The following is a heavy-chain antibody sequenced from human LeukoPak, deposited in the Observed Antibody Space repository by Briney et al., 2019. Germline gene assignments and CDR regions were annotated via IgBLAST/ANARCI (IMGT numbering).Heavy chain of an antibody. Sequence: GGSLRLSCAASGFTVSSNYMSWVRQAPGKGLEWVSVIYSGGRTNYADSVKGRFTISRDNSKNTLYLQMNSLRAEDTAVYFCAKDRSLNGGNSNGYFDYWGQGTLVTVSS. CDR1: GFTVSSNY. J-gene: IGHJ4*02. D-gene: IGHD4-23*01. CDR3: AKDRSLNGGNSNGYFDY. V-gene: IGHV3-53*01. CDR2: IYSGGRT.